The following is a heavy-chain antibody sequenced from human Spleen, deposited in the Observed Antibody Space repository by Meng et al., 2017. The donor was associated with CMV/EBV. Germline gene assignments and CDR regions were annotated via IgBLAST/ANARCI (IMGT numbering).Heavy chain of an antibody. CDR1: GGSVSSGQYY. V-gene: IGHV4-61*01. J-gene: IGHJ5*02. CDR2: IFYSGSS. CDR3: TSRGTGSTRWFDP. Sequence: ASGGSVSSGQYYWSWIRQPPGKGLEWIGHIFYSGSSYYNPSLKSRVTISVDKTKNQFSLKLSSVTAADTAMYYCTSRGTGSTRWFDPWGQGTLVTVSS. D-gene: IGHD1-7*01.